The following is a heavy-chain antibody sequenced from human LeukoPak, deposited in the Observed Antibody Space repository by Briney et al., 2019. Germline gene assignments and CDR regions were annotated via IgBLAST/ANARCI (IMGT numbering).Heavy chain of an antibody. V-gene: IGHV3-49*04. Sequence: GRSLRLSCTVSGFTFGDHAMSWVRQASGKGLELVGFIRSKTYGGTTEYAAAVKGRFIISRDDSTSIAYLQMNSLRTEATAVYYCTRGPIQLWLYHGMDVWGQGTTVTVSS. CDR3: TRGPIQLWLYHGMDV. D-gene: IGHD5-18*01. J-gene: IGHJ6*02. CDR2: IRSKTYGGTT. CDR1: GFTFGDHA.